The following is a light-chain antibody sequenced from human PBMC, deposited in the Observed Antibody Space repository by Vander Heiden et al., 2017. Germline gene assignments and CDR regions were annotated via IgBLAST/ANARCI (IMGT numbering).Light chain of an antibody. CDR3: QQCHNWRRT. J-gene: IGKJ2*01. CDR1: QCVSSN. V-gene: IGKV3-15*01. Sequence: DIVMTQSPATLSASPADRVTLSGRASQCVSSNLAWYQQRRGQAPRRLIYGASTRATGIPARFSGSGSGTEFNLTISSLQSEDFAVYNCQQCHNWRRTFGQGTKLEIK. CDR2: GAS.